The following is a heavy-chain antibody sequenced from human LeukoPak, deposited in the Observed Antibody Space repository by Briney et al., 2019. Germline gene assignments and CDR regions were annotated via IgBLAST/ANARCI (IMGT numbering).Heavy chain of an antibody. J-gene: IGHJ4*02. Sequence: PSETLSLTCAVYGGSFSGYYWSWIRQPPGKGLEWIGEINHSGSTNYNPSLKSRVTISVDTSKNQFSLKLSSVTAADTAVYYCARGRPGRVRYSSSWYSCWGQGTLVTVSS. D-gene: IGHD6-13*01. V-gene: IGHV4-34*01. CDR3: ARGRPGRVRYSSSWYSC. CDR2: INHSGST. CDR1: GGSFSGYY.